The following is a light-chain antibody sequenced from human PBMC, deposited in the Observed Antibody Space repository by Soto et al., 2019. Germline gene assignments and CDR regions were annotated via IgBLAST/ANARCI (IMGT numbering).Light chain of an antibody. V-gene: IGKV1-9*01. J-gene: IGKJ4*01. CDR3: QQLSRYPLT. Sequence: DIQLTQSPSVLSASVGDTVTITCRASQALSNYLAWYQQKPGKAPDLLIYSASTLQSGVPSRFRGSGSETEFSLTIRALQPEDLETYYCQQLSRYPLTFGGGTKVDIK. CDR2: SAS. CDR1: QALSNY.